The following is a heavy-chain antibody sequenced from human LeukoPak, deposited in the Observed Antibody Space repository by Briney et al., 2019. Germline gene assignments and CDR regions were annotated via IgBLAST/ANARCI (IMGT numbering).Heavy chain of an antibody. V-gene: IGHV3-64*04. CDR1: GFTFSSYA. CDR3: ARDRGWYHAES. Sequence: GGSLRLSCSASGFTFSSYAMHWVRQAPGKGLEYVSAISSNGGSTYYADSVRGRFTISRDNSKNTLYLQMNSLTAEDTAVYYCARDRGWYHAESWGQGTLVTVSS. CDR2: ISSNGGST. J-gene: IGHJ5*02. D-gene: IGHD6-19*01.